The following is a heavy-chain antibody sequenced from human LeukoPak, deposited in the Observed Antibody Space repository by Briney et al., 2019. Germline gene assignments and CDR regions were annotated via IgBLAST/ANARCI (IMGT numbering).Heavy chain of an antibody. D-gene: IGHD3-3*01. J-gene: IGHJ4*02. CDR3: ARGVRFLEWLPNY. CDR1: GYTFTGYY. Sequence: GASVKVSCKASGYTFTGYYMHWVRQAPGQGLEWMGRINPNSGGTNYAQKFQGRVTMTRDTSISTAYMELSRLRSDDTAVYYCARGVRFLEWLPNYWGQGTLVTVSS. V-gene: IGHV1-2*06. CDR2: INPNSGGT.